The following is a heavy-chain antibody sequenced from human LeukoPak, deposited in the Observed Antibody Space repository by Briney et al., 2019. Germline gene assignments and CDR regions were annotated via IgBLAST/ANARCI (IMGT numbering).Heavy chain of an antibody. CDR3: AREALLLRQKFAFDI. D-gene: IGHD3-22*01. CDR2: IKIDGSST. J-gene: IGHJ3*02. Sequence: RGSLRLSCGASGFTSRSYWMHCGREALGNGRLWVSRIKIDGSSTSGADSAKGRFTISRSNAKNSMYLQMNSLKAEATAMYYCAREALLLRQKFAFDIWGQGTMVTVSS. CDR1: GFTSRSYW. V-gene: IGHV3-74*01.